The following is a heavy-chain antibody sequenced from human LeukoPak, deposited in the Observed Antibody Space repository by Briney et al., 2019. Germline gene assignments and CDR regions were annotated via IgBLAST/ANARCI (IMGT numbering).Heavy chain of an antibody. V-gene: IGHV1-46*01. Sequence: ASVKVSCKASGYTFTNYYMHWVRQAPGQGLEWMGLINPSGGSATYAQKFQGRVTMTRDTSTSTVYMELSSLRSEDTAVYYCARDVHIPGREDCSGGSCYSPWFDPWGQGTLVTVSS. CDR1: GYTFTNYY. D-gene: IGHD2-15*01. CDR2: INPSGGSA. CDR3: ARDVHIPGREDCSGGSCYSPWFDP. J-gene: IGHJ5*02.